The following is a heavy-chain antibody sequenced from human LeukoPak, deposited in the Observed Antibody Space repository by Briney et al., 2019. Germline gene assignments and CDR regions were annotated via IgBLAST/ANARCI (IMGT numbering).Heavy chain of an antibody. CDR1: GGSISSYY. CDR3: ARDAAYYGGRYFDH. D-gene: IGHD4-23*01. V-gene: IGHV4-59*01. Sequence: SETLSLTCTVSGGSISSYYWSRIRQPPGKGLEWIGYIYYSGSTNYNPSLKSRVTISVDTSKNQFSLKLSSVTAADTAVYYCARDAAYYGGRYFDHWGQGTLVTVSS. CDR2: IYYSGST. J-gene: IGHJ4*02.